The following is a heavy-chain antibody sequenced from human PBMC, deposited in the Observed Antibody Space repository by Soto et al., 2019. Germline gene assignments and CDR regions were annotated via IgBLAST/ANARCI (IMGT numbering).Heavy chain of an antibody. V-gene: IGHV1-18*04. CDR2: IGAYNGNT. CDR1: GYTFTSYG. CDR3: ARDGPRDYYGSGGTRFDY. J-gene: IGHJ4*02. D-gene: IGHD3-10*01. Sequence: ASVKVSCKASGYTFTSYGIGWVRQAPGQGLEWMGWIGAYNGNTNYAQKLQGRVTMTTDTSTSTAYMELRSLRSDDTAVYYCARDGPRDYYGSGGTRFDYWGQGTLVTVSS.